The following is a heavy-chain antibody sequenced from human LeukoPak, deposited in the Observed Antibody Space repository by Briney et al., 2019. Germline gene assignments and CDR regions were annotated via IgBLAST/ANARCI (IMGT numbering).Heavy chain of an antibody. Sequence: KPSETLSLTWTVSGGSISSYNWSWIRQPPGKGLEWIGYIYYSGSTNYNPSLKSRVTISVDTSKNQFSLKLSSVTAADTAVYYCARAGERGKLANNWFDHWGQGTLVTVSS. CDR1: GGSISSYN. V-gene: IGHV4-59*01. J-gene: IGHJ5*02. CDR3: ARAGERGKLANNWFDH. D-gene: IGHD1-1*01. CDR2: IYYSGST.